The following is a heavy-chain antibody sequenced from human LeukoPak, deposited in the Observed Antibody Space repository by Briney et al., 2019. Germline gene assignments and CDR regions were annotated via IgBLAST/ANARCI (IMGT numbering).Heavy chain of an antibody. CDR1: GGSISSGDYY. V-gene: IGHV4-30-4*01. J-gene: IGHJ4*02. CDR3: ARSSTVLYYFDN. CDR2: IYYSGSP. Sequence: SETLSLTCTVSGGSISSGDYYWNWGRQPPGKGLEWIGYIYYSGSPYYNPSLKSRVTISVDTSKNQFSLKLSSVAAADSAVYYCARSSTVLYYFDNWGQGTLVTVSS. D-gene: IGHD2-8*02.